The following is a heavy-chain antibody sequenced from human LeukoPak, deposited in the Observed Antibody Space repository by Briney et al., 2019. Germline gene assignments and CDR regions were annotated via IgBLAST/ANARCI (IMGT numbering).Heavy chain of an antibody. CDR2: SSSNSNYI. D-gene: IGHD2-15*01. CDR1: GFTFSSYS. Sequence: HGGSLRLSCAASGFTFSSYSMNWVRQAPGKGLEWVSSSSSNSNYIYYADSMKGRFTISRDNAKNSLYLQMNSLGAEDTAVYYCARDPIDCSGGSCYVAGYWGQGTLVTVSS. J-gene: IGHJ4*02. V-gene: IGHV3-21*01. CDR3: ARDPIDCSGGSCYVAGY.